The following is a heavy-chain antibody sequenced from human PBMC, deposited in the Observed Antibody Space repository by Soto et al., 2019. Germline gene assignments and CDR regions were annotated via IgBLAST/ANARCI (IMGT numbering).Heavy chain of an antibody. Sequence: PSETLSLTCTVSGGSISSSSYYWGWIRQPPGKGLEWIGSIYYTGITHYNPSLKSRATISIDTPKSQFSLNLNSVTATDTAIYYCARPARQDTVAGNYWGQGTLVTVSS. CDR3: ARPARQDTVAGNY. D-gene: IGHD6-19*01. CDR1: GGSISSSSYY. V-gene: IGHV4-39*01. J-gene: IGHJ4*02. CDR2: IYYTGIT.